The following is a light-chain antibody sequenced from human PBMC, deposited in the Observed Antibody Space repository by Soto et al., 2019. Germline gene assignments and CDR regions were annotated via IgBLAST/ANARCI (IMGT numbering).Light chain of an antibody. CDR3: CSYAGSSTWV. Sequence: QSALTQPASVSGSPGQSITISCTGTSSDVGSYNLVSWYQQHPGKAHKLLIYEGSKRPAGVSNRFSGSKSGNTASLTISGLQADDEADYYCCSYAGSSTWVFGTGTKLTVL. V-gene: IGLV2-23*01. J-gene: IGLJ1*01. CDR2: EGS. CDR1: SSDVGSYNL.